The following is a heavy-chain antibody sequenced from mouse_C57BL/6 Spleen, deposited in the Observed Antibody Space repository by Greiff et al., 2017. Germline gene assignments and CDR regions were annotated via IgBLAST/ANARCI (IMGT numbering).Heavy chain of an antibody. J-gene: IGHJ2*01. V-gene: IGHV1-80*01. D-gene: IGHD1-1*01. CDR1: GYAFSSYW. CDR2: IYPGDGDT. Sequence: QVQLQQSGAELVKPGASVKISCKASGYAFSSYWMNWVKQRPGKGLEWIGQIYPGDGDTNYNGKFKGKATLTADKSSSTAYMQLSSLTSEDSAVYFCARWDYGRVDFDYWGQGTTLTVSS. CDR3: ARWDYGRVDFDY.